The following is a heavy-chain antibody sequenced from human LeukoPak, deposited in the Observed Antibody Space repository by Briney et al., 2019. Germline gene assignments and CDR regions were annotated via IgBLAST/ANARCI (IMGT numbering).Heavy chain of an antibody. Sequence: SETLSLTCTVSGGSISSSSYYWGWIRQPPGKGLEWIGSIYYSGSTCYNPSLKSRVTISVDTSKNQFSLKLSSVTAADTAVYYCARVDAGVIDYWGQGTLVTVSS. V-gene: IGHV4-39*01. CDR2: IYYSGST. CDR3: ARVDAGVIDY. CDR1: GGSISSSSYY. D-gene: IGHD2-15*01. J-gene: IGHJ4*02.